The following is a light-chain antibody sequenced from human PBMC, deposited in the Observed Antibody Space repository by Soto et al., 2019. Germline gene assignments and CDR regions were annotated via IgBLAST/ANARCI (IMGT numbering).Light chain of an antibody. Sequence: DIQMTQSPSTLSASVGDRVTITCRASQSISSWLAWYQQKPGKAPKLLIYDASSLESGVPSRLSGSGSGTEFTLTISSLQPDDFATYYCQQYNSYSHTFGQGTKLEIK. CDR1: QSISSW. CDR2: DAS. V-gene: IGKV1-5*01. CDR3: QQYNSYSHT. J-gene: IGKJ2*01.